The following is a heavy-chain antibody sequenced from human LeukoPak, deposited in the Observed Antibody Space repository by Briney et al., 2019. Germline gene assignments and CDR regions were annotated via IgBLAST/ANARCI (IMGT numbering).Heavy chain of an antibody. CDR2: ISTSSSYT. V-gene: IGHV3-11*06. Sequence: KPVGSLRLSCAASGFTFSDYYMSWIRQAPGKGLEWVSYISTSSSYTNYADSVKGRFTISRDNAKNSLYLQMNSLRAEDTAVYYCGRDWGDSYSSGDYWGQGTLVTVSS. CDR1: GFTFSDYY. J-gene: IGHJ4*02. D-gene: IGHD6-19*01. CDR3: GRDWGDSYSSGDY.